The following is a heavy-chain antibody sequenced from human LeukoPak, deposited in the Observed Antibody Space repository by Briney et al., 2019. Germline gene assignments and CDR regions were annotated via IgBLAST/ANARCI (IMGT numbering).Heavy chain of an antibody. J-gene: IGHJ4*02. V-gene: IGHV1-2*02. CDR2: INPNSGGT. CDR3: ARDYSSSWDY. Sequence: ASVKVCCKASGYTFTGYYMHWGRHAPGQGLGWMGWINPNSGGTNYAQKFQGRVTMTRDTSISTAYMELSRLRSDDTAVYYCARDYSSSWDYWGQGTLVTVSS. D-gene: IGHD6-13*01. CDR1: GYTFTGYY.